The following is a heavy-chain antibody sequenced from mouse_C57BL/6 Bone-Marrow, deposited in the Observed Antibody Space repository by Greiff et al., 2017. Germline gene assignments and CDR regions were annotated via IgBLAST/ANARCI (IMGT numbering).Heavy chain of an antibody. D-gene: IGHD1-1*01. CDR3: ARVEITTLDFDY. CDR2: IDPSDSYT. J-gene: IGHJ2*01. Sequence: QVQLQQPGAELVMPGASVKLSCKASGYTFTSYWMHWVKQRPGQGLEWIGEIDPSDSYTNYNQKFKGKSTLTVDKSSSTAYVQLSSLTSEDSAVYYCARVEITTLDFDYWGQGTTLTVSS. V-gene: IGHV1-69*01. CDR1: GYTFTSYW.